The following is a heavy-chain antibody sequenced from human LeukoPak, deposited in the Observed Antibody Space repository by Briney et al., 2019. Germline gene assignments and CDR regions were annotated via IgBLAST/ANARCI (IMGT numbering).Heavy chain of an antibody. Sequence: PSETLSHTCIVTVGSISSYYWSWLGPPPCKELAGVGHSYYSGSTNYNLSLNSRVTISVDTSKNQYSLNLGSVTAANTAVDYCVRAARELRLWNYFDYWGQGTLVTVYS. D-gene: IGHD1-7*01. CDR3: VRAARELRLWNYFDY. CDR1: VGSISSYY. V-gene: IGHV4-59*01. CDR2: SYYSGST. J-gene: IGHJ4*02.